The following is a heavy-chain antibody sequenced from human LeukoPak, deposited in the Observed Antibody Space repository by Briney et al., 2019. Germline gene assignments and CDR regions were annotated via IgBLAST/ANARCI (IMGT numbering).Heavy chain of an antibody. V-gene: IGHV3-74*01. CDR1: GFTFSNYW. CDR3: ARDRLPTHYYDSSGPGDFQH. D-gene: IGHD3-22*01. CDR2: INPDGGRI. J-gene: IGHJ1*01. Sequence: PGGSLRLSCSASGFTFSNYWMHWVRQAPGKGLVWVSRINPDGGRISYADSVQGRFTISRDNAKNSLYLQMNSLRAEDTAVYYCARDRLPTHYYDSSGPGDFQHWGQGTLVTVSS.